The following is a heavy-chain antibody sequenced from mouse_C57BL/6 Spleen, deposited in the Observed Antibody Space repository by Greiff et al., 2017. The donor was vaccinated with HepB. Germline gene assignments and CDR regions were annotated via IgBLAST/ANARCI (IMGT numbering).Heavy chain of an antibody. D-gene: IGHD1-1*01. J-gene: IGHJ1*03. V-gene: IGHV2-9-1*01. CDR2: IWTGGGT. Sequence: QVHVKQSGPGLVAPSQSLSITCTVSGFSFTSYAISWVRQPPGKGLEWLGVIWTGGGTNYNSAIKSRLSISKDNSKSQVCLKMNSLQTDDTARYYCARRGYYGSSYDYWYFDVWGTGTTVTVSS. CDR3: ARRGYYGSSYDYWYFDV. CDR1: GFSFTSYA.